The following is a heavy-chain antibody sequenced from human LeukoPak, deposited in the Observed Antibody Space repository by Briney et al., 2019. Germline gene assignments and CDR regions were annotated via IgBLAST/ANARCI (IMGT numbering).Heavy chain of an antibody. CDR1: GFTFSHYW. CDR2: IKEDGSVI. D-gene: IGHD6-13*01. V-gene: IGHV3-7*03. Sequence: PGGSLRLSCGVSGFTFSHYWMSWVRQAPGKGLEWVANIKEDGSVIYYVDPVKGRFTISRDNAKNSLYLQMNSLRAEDTALYHCARYKEYSSSWSLPDWYFDLWGRGTLVTVSS. J-gene: IGHJ2*01. CDR3: ARYKEYSSSWSLPDWYFDL.